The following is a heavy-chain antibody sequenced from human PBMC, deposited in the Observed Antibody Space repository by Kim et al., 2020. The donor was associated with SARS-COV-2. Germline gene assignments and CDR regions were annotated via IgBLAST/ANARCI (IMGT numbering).Heavy chain of an antibody. CDR2: IYYSGST. J-gene: IGHJ5*02. V-gene: IGHV4-39*01. D-gene: IGHD3-10*01. CDR3: ARQGGWYGSGPNWFDP. Sequence: SETLSLTCTVSGGSISSSSYYWGWIRQPPGKGLEWIGSIYYSGSTYYNPSLKSRVTISVDTSKNQFSLKLSSVTAADTAVYYCARQGGWYGSGPNWFDPWGQGTLVTVSS. CDR1: GGSISSSSYY.